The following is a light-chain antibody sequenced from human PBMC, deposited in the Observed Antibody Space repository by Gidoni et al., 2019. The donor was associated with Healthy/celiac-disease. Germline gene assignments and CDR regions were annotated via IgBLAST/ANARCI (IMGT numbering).Light chain of an antibody. CDR3: QQSYSTPLT. V-gene: IGKV1-39*01. J-gene: IGKJ4*01. CDR2: AAS. Sequence: DNQLTKSPASLSASVGDRVTITCRASQSISSYLTWYQQKPGKAPKLLIYAASSLPRGVPSRFSGSGSGTDFTLTISSLQPEDFATYYCQQSYSTPLTFGGGTKVEIQ. CDR1: QSISSY.